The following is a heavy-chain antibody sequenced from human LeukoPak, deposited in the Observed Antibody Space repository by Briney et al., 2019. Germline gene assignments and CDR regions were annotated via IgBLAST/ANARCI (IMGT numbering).Heavy chain of an antibody. CDR1: GVPITSGGYY. CDR3: ARGPVRDYSNY. CDR2: IYYSGST. J-gene: IGHJ4*02. V-gene: IGHV4-31*03. Sequence: PSETLSLTCTVSGVPITSGGYYWSWIRQHPGKGLEWLGYIYYSGSTYYNPSLKSRLTISLDTSKSHFSLRLTSVTAADTAVYYCARGPVRDYSNYWGQGTLVTVSS. D-gene: IGHD4-11*01.